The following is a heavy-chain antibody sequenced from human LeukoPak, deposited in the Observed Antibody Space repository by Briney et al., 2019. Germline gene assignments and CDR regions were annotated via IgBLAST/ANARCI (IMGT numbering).Heavy chain of an antibody. V-gene: IGHV4-31*03. Sequence: PSETLSLTCTVSGGSISSGGYYWSWIRQHPGKGLEWIGYIYDSGSTYYKPSLKSRVTISLDTSKNQFSLKLSSVTAADTAVYFCARDRVPPLWFGESAYDAFDVWGQGTMVTVSS. CDR2: IYDSGST. J-gene: IGHJ3*01. CDR1: GGSISSGGYY. CDR3: ARDRVPPLWFGESAYDAFDV. D-gene: IGHD3-10*01.